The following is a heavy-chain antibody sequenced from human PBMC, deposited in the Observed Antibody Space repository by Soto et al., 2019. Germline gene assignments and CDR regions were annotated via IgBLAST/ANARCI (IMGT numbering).Heavy chain of an antibody. D-gene: IGHD3-3*01. Sequence: QLQLQESGAGLVKPSQTLSLTCAVSGGSISSGGDSWSWIRQPPGKGLEWMGDIYHSGSAYYNPPPKRRVTRAVDRSTNKFPLTLSSGTAADTAVSYCPSVGFLEWLAMDYWGRGTLVTASS. J-gene: IGHJ4*02. CDR2: IYHSGSA. V-gene: IGHV4-30-2*01. CDR1: GGSISSGGDS. CDR3: PSVGFLEWLAMDY.